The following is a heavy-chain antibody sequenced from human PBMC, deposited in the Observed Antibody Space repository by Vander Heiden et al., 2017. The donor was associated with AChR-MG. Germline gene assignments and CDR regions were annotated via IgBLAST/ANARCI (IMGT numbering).Heavy chain of an antibody. V-gene: IGHV3-30*18. D-gene: IGHD2-2*01. CDR1: GVVFSSDL. CDR3: AKDYCSSTSCYERGGFDY. Sequence: GVVFSSDLIHWVRQAPGKGPEWVAVISYDGSNKYYADSVKGRFTVSRDNSKNTLYLQMNSLRAEDTAVYYCAKDYCSSTSCYERGGFDYWGQGTLVTVSS. CDR2: ISYDGSNK. J-gene: IGHJ4*02.